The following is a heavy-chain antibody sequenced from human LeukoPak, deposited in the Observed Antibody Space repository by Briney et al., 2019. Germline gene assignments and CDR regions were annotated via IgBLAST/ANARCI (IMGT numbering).Heavy chain of an antibody. Sequence: PSETLSLTCAVYGGSFNNYYWTWVRQTPGKGLEWIGESSHTGDITNYKPSLKSRVTISVDSSKKQFSLKLTSVTAADTVVYYCARVPDITARPCDSWGPGTRVTVS. V-gene: IGHV4-34*01. D-gene: IGHD2-21*01. J-gene: IGHJ5*02. CDR3: ARVPDITARPCDS. CDR2: SSHTGDIT. CDR1: GGSFNNYY.